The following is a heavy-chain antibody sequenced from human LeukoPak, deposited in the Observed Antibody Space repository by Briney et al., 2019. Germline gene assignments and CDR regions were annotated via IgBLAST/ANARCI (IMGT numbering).Heavy chain of an antibody. Sequence: SETLSLTCTVSGGSISSSSYYWGWIRQPPGKGLEWIGYIYYSGSTHYNPSLKSRVTVSIDTSKNQFSLKLSSVTAADTAVYFCARYQGTALTWGLPFDPWGQGTLVTVSS. CDR1: GGSISSSSYY. CDR2: IYYSGST. J-gene: IGHJ5*02. V-gene: IGHV4-39*07. CDR3: ARYQGTALTWGLPFDP. D-gene: IGHD1/OR15-1a*01.